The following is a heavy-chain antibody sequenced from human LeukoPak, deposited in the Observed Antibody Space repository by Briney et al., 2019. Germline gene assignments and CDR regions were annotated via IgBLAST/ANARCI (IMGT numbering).Heavy chain of an antibody. D-gene: IGHD3-9*01. CDR1: GGSISSGGYY. J-gene: IGHJ4*02. CDR3: ARERTYYDILTGYPPFDY. CDR2: IYYSGST. V-gene: IGHV4-61*08. Sequence: SETLSLTCTVSGGSISSGGYYWSWIRQPPGKGLEWIGYIYYSGSTNYNPSLKSRVTISVDTSKNQFSLKLSSVTAADTAVYYCARERTYYDILTGYPPFDYWGQGTLVTVSS.